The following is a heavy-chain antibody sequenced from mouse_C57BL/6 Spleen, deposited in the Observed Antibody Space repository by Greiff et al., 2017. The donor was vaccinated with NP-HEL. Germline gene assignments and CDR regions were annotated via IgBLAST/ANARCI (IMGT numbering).Heavy chain of an antibody. J-gene: IGHJ3*01. CDR1: GFSLTSYG. Sequence: QVHVKQSGPGLVQPSQSLSITCTVSGFSLTSYGVHWVRQSPGKGLEWLGVIWSGGSTDYNAAFISRLSISKDNSKSQVFFKMNSLQADDTAIYYCAREGETGTLAYWGQGTLVTVSA. CDR2: IWSGGST. D-gene: IGHD4-1*01. CDR3: AREGETGTLAY. V-gene: IGHV2-2*01.